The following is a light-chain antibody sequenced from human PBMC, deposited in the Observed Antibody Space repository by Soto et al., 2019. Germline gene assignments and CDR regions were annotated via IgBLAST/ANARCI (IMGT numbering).Light chain of an antibody. CDR3: NSYTKSRTGV. CDR1: SSDVGAYNF. J-gene: IGLJ2*01. CDR2: EVT. Sequence: QSVLTQPASVSGSPGQSITISCTGSSSDVGAYNFVSWYQQHPGEAPKLMIYEVTIRPSEVSSRFSGSKSGNTASLTISGLQAEDEADDDCNSYTKSRTGVFGGGTKLTVL. V-gene: IGLV2-14*03.